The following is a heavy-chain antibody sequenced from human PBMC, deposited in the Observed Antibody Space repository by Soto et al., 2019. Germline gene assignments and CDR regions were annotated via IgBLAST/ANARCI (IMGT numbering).Heavy chain of an antibody. CDR2: IYYSGST. Sequence: PSETLSLTCTVSGGSISSSSYYWGWIRQPPGKGLEWIGSIYYSGSTYYNPSLKSRVTISVDTSKNQFSLKLSSVTAADTAVYYCARLFPRVVPAAIYFDYWGQGTLVTFSS. D-gene: IGHD2-2*01. J-gene: IGHJ4*02. V-gene: IGHV4-39*01. CDR1: GGSISSSSYY. CDR3: ARLFPRVVPAAIYFDY.